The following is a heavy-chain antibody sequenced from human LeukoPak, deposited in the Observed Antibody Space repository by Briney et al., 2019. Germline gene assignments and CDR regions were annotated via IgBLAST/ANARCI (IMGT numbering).Heavy chain of an antibody. CDR2: INPNSGGT. CDR1: GYTFTGYY. Sequence: GASVKVSCKASGYTFTGYYMHWVRQAPGQGLEWMGWINPNSGGTDYAQKFQGRVTMTRDTSISTAYMELSRLRSDDTAVYYCARVLAVAGSDAFDIWGQGTMVTVSS. J-gene: IGHJ3*02. D-gene: IGHD6-19*01. CDR3: ARVLAVAGSDAFDI. V-gene: IGHV1-2*02.